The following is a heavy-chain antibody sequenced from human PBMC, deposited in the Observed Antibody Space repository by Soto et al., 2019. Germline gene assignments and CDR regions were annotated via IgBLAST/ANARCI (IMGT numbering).Heavy chain of an antibody. V-gene: IGHV1-8*01. CDR2: MNANSVNT. CDR3: VRVLGSGYSLAPEDY. CDR1: GYTFTSYD. D-gene: IGHD3-3*01. Sequence: QVQLVQSGAEVKKPGASVKVSCKASGYTFTSYDINWVRQATGQGLEWMGWMNANSVNTGYAQKFQGRVTMTRNTSISTAYMELSHRGSEDTAVYYCVRVLGSGYSLAPEDYWGQGTLVTVSS. J-gene: IGHJ4*02.